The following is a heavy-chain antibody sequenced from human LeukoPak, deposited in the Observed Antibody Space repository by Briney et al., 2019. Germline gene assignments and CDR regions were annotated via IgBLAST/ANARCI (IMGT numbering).Heavy chain of an antibody. CDR2: IYYSGST. J-gene: IGHJ6*03. D-gene: IGHD3-10*01. Sequence: SETLSLTCTVSGGSISSYYWSWIRQPPGKGLEWIGYIYYSGSTNYNPSLKSRVTISVDTSKNQFSLKLSSLTAADTAVYYCARHTDDTITSYYYYYMDGWGKGTTVTVSS. CDR3: ARHTDDTITSYYYYYMDG. CDR1: GGSISSYY. V-gene: IGHV4-59*08.